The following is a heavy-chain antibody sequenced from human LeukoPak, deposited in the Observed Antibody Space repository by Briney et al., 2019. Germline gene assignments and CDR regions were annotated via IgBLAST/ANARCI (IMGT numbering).Heavy chain of an antibody. V-gene: IGHV4-34*01. Sequence: SETLSLTCAVYGGSFSGYYWSWIRQPPGKGLEWIGEINHSGSTNYNPSLKSRVTISVDTSKNQFSLKLSSVTAADTAVYYCARGLIVATIGYFDYWGQGTLVTVSS. CDR3: ARGLIVATIGYFDY. CDR2: INHSGST. J-gene: IGHJ4*02. D-gene: IGHD5-12*01. CDR1: GGSFSGYY.